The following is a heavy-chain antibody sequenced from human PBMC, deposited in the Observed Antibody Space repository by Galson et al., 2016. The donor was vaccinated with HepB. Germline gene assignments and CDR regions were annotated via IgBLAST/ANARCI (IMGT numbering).Heavy chain of an antibody. V-gene: IGHV3-30*18. CDR2: IPYDGRNQ. CDR1: GFTFISYG. Sequence: SLRLSCAVSGFTFISYGMHWVRQAPGKGLEWVAVIPYDGRNQHYADSVKGRFTISRDNSKNTLYLQMNSLRPEDTAVYYCVKHGGFDYWGQGALVTVSS. D-gene: IGHD3-16*01. J-gene: IGHJ4*02. CDR3: VKHGGFDY.